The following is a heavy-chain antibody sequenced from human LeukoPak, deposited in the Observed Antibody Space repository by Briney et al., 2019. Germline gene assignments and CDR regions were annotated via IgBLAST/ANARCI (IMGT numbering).Heavy chain of an antibody. CDR2: ISYDGSNK. D-gene: IGHD5-18*01. CDR1: GFTFSSYG. CDR3: ARDRDTAMVIYYGMDV. Sequence: PGGSLRLSCAASGFTFSSYGMHWVRQAPGKGLEWVAVISYDGSNKYYADSVKGRFTISRDNAKNSLYLQMNSLRAEDTAVYYCARDRDTAMVIYYGMDVWGQGTTVTVSS. V-gene: IGHV3-30*03. J-gene: IGHJ6*02.